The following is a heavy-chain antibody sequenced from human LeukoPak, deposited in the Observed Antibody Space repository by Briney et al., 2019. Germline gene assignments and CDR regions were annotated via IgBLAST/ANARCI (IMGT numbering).Heavy chain of an antibody. J-gene: IGHJ4*02. CDR2: ISSSGGST. CDR3: AKWQWDSSAAGGY. D-gene: IGHD3-22*01. V-gene: IGHV3-23*01. CDR1: GFTFSDYY. Sequence: GGSLRLSCAASGFTFSDYYMSWVRQAPGKGLEWVSAISSSGGSTYYADSVKGRFTISRDNSKNTLYLQMNSLRAEDTAVYYCAKWQWDSSAAGGYWGQGTLVTVSS.